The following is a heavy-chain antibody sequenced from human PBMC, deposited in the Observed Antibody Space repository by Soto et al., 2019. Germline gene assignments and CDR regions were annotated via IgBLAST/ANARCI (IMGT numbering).Heavy chain of an antibody. V-gene: IGHV3-64D*08. Sequence: GGSLRLSCSASGFTFRKYAMHWVRQAPGERLEFVSTIRSSGSTYADAVKGRFTISRDNSKDTLYLQMSSLRIEDTAVYYCVKDDWGWDVWGQGTMVTVSS. D-gene: IGHD3-9*01. J-gene: IGHJ6*02. CDR3: VKDDWGWDV. CDR2: IRSSGS. CDR1: GFTFRKYA.